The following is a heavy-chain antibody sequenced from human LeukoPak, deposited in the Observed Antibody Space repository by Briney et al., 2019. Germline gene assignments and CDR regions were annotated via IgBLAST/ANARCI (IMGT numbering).Heavy chain of an antibody. CDR1: GFTFSTFA. J-gene: IGHJ4*02. CDR3: ARDIYGSGPPVGDAIDY. V-gene: IGHV3-21*01. Sequence: GGSLRLSCAASGFTFSTFAMIWVRQPPGKGLEWVSSIFPSGGEIHYADSVKGRFTISRDNAKNSLYLQVNSLRAEDTAVYYCARDIYGSGPPVGDAIDYWGQGTLVTVSS. D-gene: IGHD3-10*01. CDR2: IFPSGGEI.